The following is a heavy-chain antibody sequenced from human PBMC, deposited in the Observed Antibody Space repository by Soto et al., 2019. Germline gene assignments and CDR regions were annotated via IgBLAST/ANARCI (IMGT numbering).Heavy chain of an antibody. J-gene: IGHJ4*02. CDR1: GFSFSSYW. D-gene: IGHD3-10*01. CDR3: AKVGLFDGNKPITFEF. CDR2: INQDATRQ. V-gene: IGHV3-7*03. Sequence: GGSLRLSCAASGFSFSSYWMSWVRQAPGRGLEWVANINQDATRQSYVDSVEGRFSMSRDNSKKSLYLQMNSLGVEDTAVYYCAKVGLFDGNKPITFEFWGQGTLVTVSS.